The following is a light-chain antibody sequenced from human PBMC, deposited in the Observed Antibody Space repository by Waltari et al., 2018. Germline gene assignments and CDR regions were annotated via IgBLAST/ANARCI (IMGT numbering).Light chain of an antibody. J-gene: IGKJ1*01. CDR2: KVS. CDR3: MQGTHWPRT. Sequence: DVVMTQSPLSLPVTLGQPASISCRSSQSLVHSDGNTYLNWLQQRPGQSPRRLIYKVSRRESGVPDRFSGSGSGTDFTLKISRVEAEDVGFYYCMQGTHWPRTFGQGSKVEIK. CDR1: QSLVHSDGNTY. V-gene: IGKV2-30*02.